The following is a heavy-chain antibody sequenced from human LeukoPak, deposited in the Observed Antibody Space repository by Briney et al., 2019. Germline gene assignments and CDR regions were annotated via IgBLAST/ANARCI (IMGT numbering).Heavy chain of an antibody. CDR3: AVLWIEQPSPDY. CDR1: GYTFTSYY. V-gene: IGHV1-46*01. J-gene: IGHJ4*02. CDR2: INPSGGST. Sequence: GASVKVSCKASGYTFTSYYMHWVRQAPGQGLEWMGIINPSGGSTSYAQKFQGRVTMTRDMSTSTVYMELSSLRFEDTAVYYCAVLWIEQPSPDYWGQGTLVTVSS. D-gene: IGHD3-10*01.